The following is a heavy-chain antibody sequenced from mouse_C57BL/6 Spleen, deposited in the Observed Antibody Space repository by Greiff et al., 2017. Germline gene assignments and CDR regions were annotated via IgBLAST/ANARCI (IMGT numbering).Heavy chain of an antibody. J-gene: IGHJ2*01. CDR3: ARHNRVADY. V-gene: IGHV5-6*01. CDR1: GFTFSSYG. D-gene: IGHD1-1*01. Sequence: EVMLVESGGDLVKPGGSLKLSCAASGFTFSSYGMSWVRQTPDKRLEWVATISSGGSSTYYPDSVKGRFTISRDNAKNTLYLQMSSLKSEDTAMYYCARHNRVADYWGQGTTLTVSS. CDR2: ISSGGSST.